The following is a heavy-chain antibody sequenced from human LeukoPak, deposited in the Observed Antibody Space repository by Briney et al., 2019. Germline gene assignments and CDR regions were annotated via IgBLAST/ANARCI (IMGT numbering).Heavy chain of an antibody. CDR1: GLTGSHNY. Sequence: GGSLRLSCAASGLTGSHNYVSWVRQAPGKGLEWVSAIHTSGDTCYADSVKGRFTISRDSAKNTVYLHMNSLRVEDTAVYYCTSFFETNWGQGTLVTVSS. J-gene: IGHJ4*02. CDR3: TSFFETN. D-gene: IGHD2/OR15-2a*01. CDR2: IHTSGDT. V-gene: IGHV3-53*01.